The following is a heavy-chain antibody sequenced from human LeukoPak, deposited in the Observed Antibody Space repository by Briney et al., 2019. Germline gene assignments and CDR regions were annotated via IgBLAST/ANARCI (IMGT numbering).Heavy chain of an antibody. Sequence: GGSLRLSCAASGFTFSSYAMSWVRQAPGKWLEWVSAICGSGGSTCYADSVKGRFTISRDNSKNTLYLQMNSLRAEDTAVYYCAKAGYSYGYISYYYYGMDVWGQGTTVTDSS. CDR1: GFTFSSYA. CDR3: AKAGYSYGYISYYYYGMDV. J-gene: IGHJ6*02. CDR2: ICGSGGST. D-gene: IGHD5-18*01. V-gene: IGHV3-23*01.